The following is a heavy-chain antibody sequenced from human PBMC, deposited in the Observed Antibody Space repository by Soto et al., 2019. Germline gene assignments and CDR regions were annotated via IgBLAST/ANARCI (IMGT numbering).Heavy chain of an antibody. Sequence: QLQLQESGPGLVRPSETLSLTCTVSGGSISSSSYYWGWIRQPPGKGLEWIGSIYYSGSTYYNPSPKSHVTISVDTSKNQFSLKLGSVTAADTAVYYCASPKIAFYNWFDPWGQGTLVTVSS. CDR3: ASPKIAFYNWFDP. V-gene: IGHV4-39*01. J-gene: IGHJ5*02. D-gene: IGHD3-3*02. CDR2: IYYSGST. CDR1: GGSISSSSYY.